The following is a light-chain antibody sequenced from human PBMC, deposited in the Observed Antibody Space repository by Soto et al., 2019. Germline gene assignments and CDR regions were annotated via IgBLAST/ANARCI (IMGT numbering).Light chain of an antibody. CDR2: CNN. CDR1: SSNIGRNT. Sequence: QSVLTQPPSVSGTPGQRVTISCSGSSSNIGRNTVNWYQQLPGSAPKLLICCNNQRPSGVPDRFSGSKSGTSASLAISGLQSEDEADYYCAAWDDSLSGRYVFGTGTKLTVL. CDR3: AAWDDSLSGRYV. V-gene: IGLV1-44*01. J-gene: IGLJ1*01.